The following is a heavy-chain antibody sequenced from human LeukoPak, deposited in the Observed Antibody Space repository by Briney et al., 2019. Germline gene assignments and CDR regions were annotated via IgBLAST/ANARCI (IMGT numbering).Heavy chain of an antibody. V-gene: IGHV3-21*01. D-gene: IGHD1-7*01. CDR3: ARDSGNYLDAFDI. J-gene: IGHJ3*02. CDR1: GFTFSRHS. CDR2: ISSSSSYI. Sequence: GGSLRLSCAASGFTFSRHSINWVRQAPGRGLEWVSSISSSSSYIYYADSVKGRFTISRDNAKNSLYLQMNSLRAEDTAVYYCARDSGNYLDAFDIWGQGTMVTVSS.